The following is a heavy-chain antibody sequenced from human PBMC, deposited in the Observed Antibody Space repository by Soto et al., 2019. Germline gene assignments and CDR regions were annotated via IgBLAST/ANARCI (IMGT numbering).Heavy chain of an antibody. J-gene: IGHJ4*02. D-gene: IGHD3-3*01. CDR1: GFTFSSYA. Sequence: PGGSLRISFAACGFTFSSYAMSWVRQAPGKGLEWVSAISGSGGSTYYADSVKGRFTISRDNSKNTLYLQMNSLRAEDTAVYYCANTRGVVITLFDYWGQGTLVTVSS. V-gene: IGHV3-23*01. CDR3: ANTRGVVITLFDY. CDR2: ISGSGGST.